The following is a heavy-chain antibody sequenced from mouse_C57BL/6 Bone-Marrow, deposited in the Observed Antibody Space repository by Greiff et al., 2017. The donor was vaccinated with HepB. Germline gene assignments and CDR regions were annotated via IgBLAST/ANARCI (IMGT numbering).Heavy chain of an antibody. CDR3: ARRPY. CDR2: IDTSDSYT. Sequence: VQLQQPGAELVMPGASVKLSCKASGYTFTSYWMHWVKQRPGQGLEWIGEIDTSDSYTNYNQKFKGKSTLTVDKSSSTAYMQLSSLTSEDSAVYYCARRPYWGQGTLVTVSA. CDR1: GYTFTSYW. J-gene: IGHJ3*01. V-gene: IGHV1-69*01.